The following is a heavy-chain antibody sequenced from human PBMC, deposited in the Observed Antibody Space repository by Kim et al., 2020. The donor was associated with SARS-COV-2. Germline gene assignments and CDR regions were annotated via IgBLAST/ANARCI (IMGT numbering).Heavy chain of an antibody. CDR3: ARDSSSSR. V-gene: IGHV3-74*01. J-gene: IGHJ4*02. Sequence: GSSTSYADSVKGRFTISRDNAKNTLYLQMNSLRAEDTAVYYCARDSSSSRWGQGTLVSVSS. CDR2: GSST. D-gene: IGHD6-13*01.